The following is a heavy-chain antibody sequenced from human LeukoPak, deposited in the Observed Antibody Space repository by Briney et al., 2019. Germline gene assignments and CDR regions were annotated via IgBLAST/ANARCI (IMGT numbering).Heavy chain of an antibody. Sequence: ASVKVSCKASGYTFTGYYMHWVRQAPGQGLEWMGWINPNSGGTNYAQKFQGRVTMTRDTSTSTVYMELSSLRSEDTAVYYCARRSGILTGYCDYWGQGTLVTVSS. J-gene: IGHJ4*02. V-gene: IGHV1-2*02. CDR1: GYTFTGYY. CDR3: ARRSGILTGYCDY. CDR2: INPNSGGT. D-gene: IGHD3-9*01.